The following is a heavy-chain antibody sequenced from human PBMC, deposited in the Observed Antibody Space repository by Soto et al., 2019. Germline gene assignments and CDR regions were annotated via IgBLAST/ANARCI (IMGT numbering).Heavy chain of an antibody. Sequence: QVQLQESGPGLVKPSETLSLTCTVSGGSVSSGSYYWSWIRQPPGKGLEWIGYIYYSGSTNYNPSLKSRVTISVDTSKNQFSLKLSSVTAADTAVYYCARDHYGDSLDYWGQGTLVTVSS. CDR2: IYYSGST. D-gene: IGHD4-17*01. J-gene: IGHJ4*02. CDR3: ARDHYGDSLDY. CDR1: GGSVSSGSYY. V-gene: IGHV4-61*01.